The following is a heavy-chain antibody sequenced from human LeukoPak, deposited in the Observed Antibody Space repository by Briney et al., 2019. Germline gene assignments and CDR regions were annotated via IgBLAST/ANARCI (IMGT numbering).Heavy chain of an antibody. CDR1: GYTFTGYY. D-gene: IGHD4-17*01. V-gene: IGHV1-2*02. Sequence: GASVKVSCKASGYTFTGYYPHWVRQAPGQGLEWMGWINPNTGGTNFAQKFQGKVTVTRDTSISTAYMELSRLRSDDMAVYYCARDPDDGDYLDFWGQGTLVTVSS. CDR3: ARDPDDGDYLDF. CDR2: INPNTGGT. J-gene: IGHJ4*02.